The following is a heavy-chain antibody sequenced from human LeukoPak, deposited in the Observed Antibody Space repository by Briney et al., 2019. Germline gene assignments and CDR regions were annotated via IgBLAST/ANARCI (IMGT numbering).Heavy chain of an antibody. CDR3: ARADYYDSSGSVDY. CDR1: GFTFSSYA. J-gene: IGHJ4*02. V-gene: IGHV3-30*04. D-gene: IGHD3-22*01. Sequence: GGSLRLSCAASGFTFSSYAMHWVRQAPGKGLEWVAVISYDGGNKYYADSVKGRFTISRDNSKNTLYLQMNSLRAEDTAVYYCARADYYDSSGSVDYWGQGTLVTVSS. CDR2: ISYDGGNK.